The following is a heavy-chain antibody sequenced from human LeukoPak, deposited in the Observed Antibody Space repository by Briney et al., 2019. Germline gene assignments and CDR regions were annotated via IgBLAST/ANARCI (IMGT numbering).Heavy chain of an antibody. CDR3: AGGGYIVATLGGFDY. J-gene: IGHJ4*02. D-gene: IGHD5-12*01. CDR2: INSDGSST. Sequence: PGGSLRLSCAASGFTFSSYWMHWVRQAPGKGLVWVSRINSDGSSTSYADSVKGRFTISRDNAKNTLYLQMNSLRAEDTAVYYCAGGGYIVATLGGFDYWGQGTLVTVSS. V-gene: IGHV3-74*01. CDR1: GFTFSSYW.